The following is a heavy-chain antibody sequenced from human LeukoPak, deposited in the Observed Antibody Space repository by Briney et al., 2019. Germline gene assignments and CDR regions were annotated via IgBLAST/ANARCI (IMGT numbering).Heavy chain of an antibody. CDR1: GGSISTGGYF. CDR3: TGSGTQLWSGIYYFDY. CDR2: FYYSGTT. D-gene: IGHD5-18*01. Sequence: SETLSLTCTVSGGSISTGGYFWGWIRQPPGKGLEWIGSFYYSGTTHYNPSLKSRITISEDTSKSQISLNLNSVTAADTAVYYCTGSGTQLWSGIYYFDYWGQGILVTVSS. V-gene: IGHV4-39*01. J-gene: IGHJ4*02.